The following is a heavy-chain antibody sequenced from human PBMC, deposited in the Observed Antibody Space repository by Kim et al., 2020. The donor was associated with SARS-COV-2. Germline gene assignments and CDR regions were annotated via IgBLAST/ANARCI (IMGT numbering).Heavy chain of an antibody. V-gene: IGHV3-15*01. Sequence: GGSLRLSCAASGFTFSNAWMSWVRQAPGKGLEWVGRIKSKTDGGTTDYAAPVKGRFIISRDDSKNTLYLQLYSLKTEDTAVYYCTTDGPYVVVPTSDLQDWGQGTLVTVSS. J-gene: IGHJ1*01. CDR2: IKSKTDGGTT. CDR3: TTDGPYVVVPTSDLQD. CDR1: GFTFSNAW. D-gene: IGHD2-21*01.